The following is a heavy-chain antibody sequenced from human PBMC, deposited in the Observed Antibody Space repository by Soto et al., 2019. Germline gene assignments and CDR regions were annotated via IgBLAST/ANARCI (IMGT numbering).Heavy chain of an antibody. CDR1: GGSVSSGSYY. J-gene: IGHJ4*02. D-gene: IGHD6-19*01. Sequence: SETLSLTCTVSGGSVSSGSYYWSWIRQPPGRGLEWIGYIYYSGSTNYNPSLKSRVTISVDTSKNQFSLKLSSVTAADTAVYYCAGVIAVAGASDYWGQGTLVTVSS. V-gene: IGHV4-61*01. CDR2: IYYSGST. CDR3: AGVIAVAGASDY.